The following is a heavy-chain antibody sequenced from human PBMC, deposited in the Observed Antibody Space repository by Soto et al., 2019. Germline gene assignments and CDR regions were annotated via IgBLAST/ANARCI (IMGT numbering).Heavy chain of an antibody. CDR3: ARATTVVTRGIYFDY. Sequence: ASVKVSCKASGYTFTSYYMHWVRQAPGQGLEWMGIINPSGGSTSYAQKFQGRVTMTRDTSTSTVYMGLSSLRSEDTAVYYCARATTVVTRGIYFDYWGQGALVTVSS. J-gene: IGHJ4*02. V-gene: IGHV1-46*01. CDR2: INPSGGST. CDR1: GYTFTSYY. D-gene: IGHD4-17*01.